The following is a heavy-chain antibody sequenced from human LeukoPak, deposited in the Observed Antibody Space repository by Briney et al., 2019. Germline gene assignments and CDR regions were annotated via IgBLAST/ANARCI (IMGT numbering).Heavy chain of an antibody. J-gene: IGHJ4*02. Sequence: PGWSLRLSCAASGFTFSSYSMNWVRQAPGKGLEWVSYISSSSGTIYYADSVKGRFTISRDNAKNSLYLQMSSLRAEDTAVYYCARPQRYYVWYFDYWGQGTLVTVSS. CDR3: ARPQRYYVWYFDY. CDR1: GFTFSSYS. V-gene: IGHV3-48*01. CDR2: ISSSSGTI. D-gene: IGHD1-26*01.